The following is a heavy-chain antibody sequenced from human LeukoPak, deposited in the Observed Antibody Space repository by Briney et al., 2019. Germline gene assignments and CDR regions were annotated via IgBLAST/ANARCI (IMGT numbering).Heavy chain of an antibody. J-gene: IGHJ4*02. CDR2: ISGSGGST. Sequence: GGSLRLSCAASGFTFSSYGMSWVRQAPGKGLEWVSTISGSGGSTYYADSVKGRFTISRDNAKNSLYLQMNSLRAEDTAVYYCARGPGGPLHWIQLSPLQYYFDYWGQGTPVTVSS. CDR3: ARGPGGPLHWIQLSPLQYYFDY. CDR1: GFTFSSYG. V-gene: IGHV3-23*01. D-gene: IGHD5-18*01.